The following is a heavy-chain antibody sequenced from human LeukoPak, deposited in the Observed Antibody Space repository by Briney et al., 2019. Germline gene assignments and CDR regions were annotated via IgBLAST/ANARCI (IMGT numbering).Heavy chain of an antibody. CDR1: GGSISSSS. Sequence: ETLSLTCTVSGGSISSSSYYWGWIRQPPGKGLEWVSYISGTSNTIYYADSVKGRFTVSRDNAKNSLYLQMNSLRAEDTAIYYCARDLGSYSSGWYMGFDYWGQGTLVTVSS. D-gene: IGHD6-19*01. CDR3: ARDLGSYSSGWYMGFDY. V-gene: IGHV3-48*01. CDR2: ISGTSNTI. J-gene: IGHJ4*02.